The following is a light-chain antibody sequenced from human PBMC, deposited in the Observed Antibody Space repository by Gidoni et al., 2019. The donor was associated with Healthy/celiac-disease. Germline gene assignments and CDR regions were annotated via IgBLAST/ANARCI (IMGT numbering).Light chain of an antibody. V-gene: IGKV3-15*01. CDR3: QQYNNWPSWT. CDR1: QSVSSN. J-gene: IGKJ1*01. Sequence: EIVMTQSPATLSVSPGERATLSCRASQSVSSNLAWYQQKPGQAPRLLIYGASSGSGTEFTLTISSLQSEDFAVYYCQQYNNWPSWTFGQXTKVEIK. CDR2: GAS.